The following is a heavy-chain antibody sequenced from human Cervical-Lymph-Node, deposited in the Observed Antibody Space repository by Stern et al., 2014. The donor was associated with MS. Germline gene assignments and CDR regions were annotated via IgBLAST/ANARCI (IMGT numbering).Heavy chain of an antibody. CDR2: IAWDDDK. CDR3: ARAMVRGVIYYYYGMDV. J-gene: IGHJ6*02. V-gene: IGHV2-70*01. Sequence: QITLKESGPALVKPTQTLTLTCTFSGFSLSTSGMCVSWIRQPPGKALEWLALIAWDDDKYYSTSLKTRLTISKDTSKNQVVLTMTNMDPVDTATYYCARAMVRGVIYYYYGMDVWGQGTTVTVSS. CDR1: GFSLSTSGMC. D-gene: IGHD3-10*01.